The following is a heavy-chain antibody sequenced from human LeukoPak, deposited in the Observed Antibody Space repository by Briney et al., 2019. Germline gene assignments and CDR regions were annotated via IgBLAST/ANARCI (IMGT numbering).Heavy chain of an antibody. D-gene: IGHD3-9*01. V-gene: IGHV4-34*01. CDR3: ASSVYYDILTGYSYAFDI. CDR2: IYHSGST. CDR1: GGSFSGYY. J-gene: IGHJ3*02. Sequence: SETLSLTCAVYGGSFSGYYWSWIRQPPGKGLERIGYIYHSGSTYYNPSLKSRVTISVDTSKNQFSLKLSSVTAADTAVYYCASSVYYDILTGYSYAFDIWGQGTMVTVSS.